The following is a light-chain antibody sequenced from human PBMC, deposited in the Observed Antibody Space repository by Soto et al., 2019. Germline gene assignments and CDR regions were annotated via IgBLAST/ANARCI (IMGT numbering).Light chain of an antibody. CDR2: RAS. CDR1: QSVSSNY. V-gene: IGKV3-20*01. J-gene: IGKJ4*01. CDR3: QQYGSSPIT. Sequence: EIVLTQSPGTLSLSPGERATLSCRASQSVSSNYLAWYQQKPGQAPKVLIYRASSRATGIPDRFSGSGSGTDFTLTISLLEPEDFAVYYCQQYGSSPITFGGGTKVEIK.